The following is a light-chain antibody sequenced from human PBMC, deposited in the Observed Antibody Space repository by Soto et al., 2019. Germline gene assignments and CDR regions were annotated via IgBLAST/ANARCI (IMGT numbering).Light chain of an antibody. V-gene: IGLV2-11*01. CDR3: SSYTGGNPSYV. CDR1: NSDVGAYTL. CDR2: AVT. J-gene: IGLJ1*01. Sequence: QSALTQPRSVSGSPGQSVTISCTGTNSDVGAYTLVSWYQQLPGKAPKLIISAVTYRPSGVPDRFSGSKSGNTASLTVSGLQAEDEADYYCSSYTGGNPSYVFGTGTKLTVL.